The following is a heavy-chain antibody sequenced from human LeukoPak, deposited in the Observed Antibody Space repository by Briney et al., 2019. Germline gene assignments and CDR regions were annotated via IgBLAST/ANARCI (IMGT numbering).Heavy chain of an antibody. CDR2: ISYDGSNK. CDR3: ARGRLWFGELLR. Sequence: PGRSLRLSCAASGFTFSSYGMHWVRQAPGKGLEWVAVISYDGSNKYYADSVKGRFTISRDNSKNTLYLQMNSLRAEDTAVYYCARGRLWFGELLRWGQGTLVTVSS. D-gene: IGHD3-10*01. V-gene: IGHV3-30*03. CDR1: GFTFSSYG. J-gene: IGHJ4*02.